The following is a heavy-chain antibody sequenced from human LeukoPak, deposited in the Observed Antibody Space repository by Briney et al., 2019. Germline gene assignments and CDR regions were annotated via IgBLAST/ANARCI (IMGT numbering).Heavy chain of an antibody. J-gene: IGHJ4*02. CDR1: GGSISSGGYY. CDR3: ARDRELGY. CDR2: IYNSGST. Sequence: SETLSLTCTVSGGSISSGGYYWSWIRQHPGKGLEWIGYIYNSGSTNYNPSLKSRVTISVDTSKNQFSLKLTSVTAADTAVYYCARDRELGYWGQGTLVTVSS. D-gene: IGHD3-10*01. V-gene: IGHV4-61*08.